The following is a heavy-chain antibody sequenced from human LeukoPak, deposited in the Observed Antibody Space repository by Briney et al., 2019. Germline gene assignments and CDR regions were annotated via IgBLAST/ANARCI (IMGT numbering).Heavy chain of an antibody. CDR3: ARGRGGLQLWLRPFDY. D-gene: IGHD5-18*01. Sequence: SETLSLTCAVYGGSFSGYYWSWIRQPPGKGLEWIGEINHSGSTNYNPSLKSRVTISVDTSKNQFSLKLSSVTAADTAVYYCARGRGGLQLWLRPFDYWGQGTLVTVSS. J-gene: IGHJ4*02. CDR2: INHSGST. CDR1: GGSFSGYY. V-gene: IGHV4-34*01.